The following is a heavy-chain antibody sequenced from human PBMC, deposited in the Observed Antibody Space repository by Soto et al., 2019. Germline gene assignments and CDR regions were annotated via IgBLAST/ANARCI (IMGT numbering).Heavy chain of an antibody. D-gene: IGHD5-18*01. J-gene: IGHJ4*02. CDR1: GGSISSSNW. Sequence: QVQLQESGPGLVKPSGTLSLTCAVSGGSISSSNWWSWVRQPPGKGLEWIGEIYHSGSTNYNPSLKRRVXXSXDXYKHQFSLKLSSVTAADTAVYYCASRGYSYGDSFDYWGQGTLVTVSS. CDR3: ASRGYSYGDSFDY. V-gene: IGHV4-4*02. CDR2: IYHSGST.